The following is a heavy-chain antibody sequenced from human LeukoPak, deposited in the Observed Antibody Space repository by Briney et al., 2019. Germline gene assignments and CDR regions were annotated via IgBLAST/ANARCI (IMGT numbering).Heavy chain of an antibody. J-gene: IGHJ3*02. CDR2: IYYSGST. CDR1: GGSISSYY. CDR3: ARDKGLDAFDI. V-gene: IGHV4-59*01. Sequence: TETLSLTCTVSGGSISSYYLSWIRQPPGKGLEWIGYIYYSGSTNYNPSLKSRVTISVDTSKNQFSLKLSSVTAADTAVYYCARDKGLDAFDIWGQGTMVTVSS.